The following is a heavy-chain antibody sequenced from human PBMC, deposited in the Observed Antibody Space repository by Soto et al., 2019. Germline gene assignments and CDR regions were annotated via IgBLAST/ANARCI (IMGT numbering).Heavy chain of an antibody. J-gene: IGHJ5*02. Sequence: PGGSLRLSCAASGFTFSSYAMSWVRQAPGKGLEWVSAISGSGGSTYYADSVKGRFTISRDSSKNTLYLQMNSLRAEDTAVYYCAGRTRDLWFGELFGFDPWGQGTLVTVSS. D-gene: IGHD3-10*01. V-gene: IGHV3-23*01. CDR3: AGRTRDLWFGELFGFDP. CDR1: GFTFSSYA. CDR2: ISGSGGST.